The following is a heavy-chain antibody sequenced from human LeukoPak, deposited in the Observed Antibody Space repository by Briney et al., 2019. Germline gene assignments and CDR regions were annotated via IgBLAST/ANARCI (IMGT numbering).Heavy chain of an antibody. Sequence: GGSLRLSCVASGFSFGFNTYGMQWVRQTPGKGLEWVAVIWYDGGIKYYGDAVKGRFTISRDNSKNTLYLQMDSLRGDDTAVYYCAKAPHFDWLLQDYWGQGTLVTVSS. CDR1: GFSFGFNTYG. D-gene: IGHD3-9*01. CDR3: AKAPHFDWLLQDY. J-gene: IGHJ4*02. V-gene: IGHV3-33*06. CDR2: IWYDGGIK.